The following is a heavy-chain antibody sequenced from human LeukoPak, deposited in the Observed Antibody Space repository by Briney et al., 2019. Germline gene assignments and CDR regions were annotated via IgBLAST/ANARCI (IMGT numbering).Heavy chain of an antibody. V-gene: IGHV4-31*03. J-gene: IGHJ4*02. Sequence: YPSETLSLTCNVSGVSITTGSYYWNWIRQHPGKGLEWIGFIYYSGRTDYSPSLKSRAAISLDTSKNQFSLKLNSVTAADTAVYYCARRRRDGYNFYFDFWGQGSLVAVSS. CDR2: IYYSGRT. D-gene: IGHD5-24*01. CDR3: ARRRRDGYNFYFDF. CDR1: GVSITTGSYY.